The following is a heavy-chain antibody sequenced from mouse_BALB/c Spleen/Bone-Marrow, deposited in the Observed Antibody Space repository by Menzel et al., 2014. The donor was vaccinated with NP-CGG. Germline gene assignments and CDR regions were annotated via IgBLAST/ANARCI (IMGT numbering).Heavy chain of an antibody. Sequence: LVESGAELVKPGASVKLSCKASGYTFTSYYMYWVKQRPGQGLEWIGEINPSNGGTNLNEKFKSKATLTVDKSSSTAYMQLSSLTSEDSAVYYCTREGDSPFAYWGQGTLVTVSA. CDR1: GYTFTSYY. CDR2: INPSNGGT. J-gene: IGHJ3*01. V-gene: IGHV1S81*02. CDR3: TREGDSPFAY. D-gene: IGHD2-13*01.